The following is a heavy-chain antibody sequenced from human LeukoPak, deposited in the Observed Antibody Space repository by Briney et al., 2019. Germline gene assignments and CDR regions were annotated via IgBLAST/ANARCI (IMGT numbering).Heavy chain of an antibody. D-gene: IGHD2-2*01. CDR1: GGSFSGYY. CDR3: ARTVMRFVVVPAAMMGPIDY. Sequence: SETLSLTCADYGGSFSGYYWSWIRQPPGKGLEWIGEINHSGSTNYNPSLKSRVTISVDTSKNQFSLKLSSVTAADTAVYYCARTVMRFVVVPAAMMGPIDYWGQGTLVTVSS. J-gene: IGHJ4*02. CDR2: INHSGST. V-gene: IGHV4-34*01.